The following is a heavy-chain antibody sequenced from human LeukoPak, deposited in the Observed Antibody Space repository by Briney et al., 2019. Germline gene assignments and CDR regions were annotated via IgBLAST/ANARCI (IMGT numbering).Heavy chain of an antibody. CDR3: ARLGGYHDPPDY. CDR1: GGSISSPTYY. V-gene: IGHV4-39*01. D-gene: IGHD3-16*02. CDR2: IHHSGST. J-gene: IGHJ4*02. Sequence: SETLSLTCTVSGGSISSPTYYWAWIRQPPGQELEWIKTIHHSGSTYDNPSLKSRFTMSVDTSKNQFFLNLSSVTAADTPVYYCARLGGYHDPPDYWGQGTLVTVSS.